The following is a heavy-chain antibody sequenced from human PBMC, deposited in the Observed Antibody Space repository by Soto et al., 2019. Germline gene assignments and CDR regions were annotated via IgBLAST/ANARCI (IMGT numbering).Heavy chain of an antibody. CDR2: IYQSGST. CDR3: ARVLGAPLYYFDY. Sequence: ETLSLTCPVSGYSISIGNYWGWIRQPPGKRLEWIGSIYQSGSTYYNPSLRSRATISVDTSKNQFSLKLSSVTAADTAVYYCARVLGAPLYYFDYWGQGILVTVSS. D-gene: IGHD1-26*01. V-gene: IGHV4-38-2*02. CDR1: GYSISIGNY. J-gene: IGHJ4*02.